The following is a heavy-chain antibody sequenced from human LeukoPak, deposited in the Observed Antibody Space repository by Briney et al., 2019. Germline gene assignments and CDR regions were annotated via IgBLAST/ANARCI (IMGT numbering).Heavy chain of an antibody. V-gene: IGHV3-48*03. CDR1: GFTFSSYE. D-gene: IGHD4-17*01. J-gene: IGHJ4*02. CDR2: ISSSGSTI. Sequence: PGGSLRLSCAASGFTFSSYEMNWVRQAPGKGLEWVSYISSSGSTIYYADSVKGRFTISRDNAKNSLYLQMNSLRVEDTAVYYCARVPVGYGDYPLDYWGQGTLVTVSS. CDR3: ARVPVGYGDYPLDY.